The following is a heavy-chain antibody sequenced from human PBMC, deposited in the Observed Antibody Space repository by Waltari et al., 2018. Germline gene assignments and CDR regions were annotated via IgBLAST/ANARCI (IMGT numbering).Heavy chain of an antibody. CDR2: ISSRSSYR. Sequence: EVQLVESGGGLVKPGGSLRLSCVVSGFNFNDYALHWVRQAPGKGLEWVSSISSRSSYRYYADSVKGRVTISRDNAKNSLYLQMNSLRAEDTAVYFCARTYCDTDCYTLDGMDVWGQGTTVTVSS. D-gene: IGHD3-16*02. J-gene: IGHJ6*02. CDR1: GFNFNDYA. CDR3: ARTYCDTDCYTLDGMDV. V-gene: IGHV3-21*01.